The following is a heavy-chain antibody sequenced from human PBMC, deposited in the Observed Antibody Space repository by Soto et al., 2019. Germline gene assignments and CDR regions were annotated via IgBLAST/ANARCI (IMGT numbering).Heavy chain of an antibody. Sequence: ASVKVSFKASGYIFISYGINWVRQAPGQGLEWMGWIRPYNGDTKYAQSLQGRVTMTTDTSTRTAYMEMRGLRSDDTAVYYCVRYLYGSGSYYTDYWGPGTLVTVSS. V-gene: IGHV1-18*01. D-gene: IGHD3-10*01. J-gene: IGHJ4*02. CDR2: IRPYNGDT. CDR1: GYIFISYG. CDR3: VRYLYGSGSYYTDY.